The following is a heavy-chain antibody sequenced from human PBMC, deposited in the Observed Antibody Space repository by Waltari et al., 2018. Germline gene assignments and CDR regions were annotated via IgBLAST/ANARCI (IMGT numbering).Heavy chain of an antibody. CDR1: GGSISSSSYY. D-gene: IGHD3-3*01. CDR3: ARDPPDYDFWSGYSTGDAFDI. Sequence: QLQLQESGPVLVKPSETLSLTCTVSGGSISSSSYYWGWIRQPPGKGLEWIGSIYYSGRTYYNPYLKSRVTISVDTSKNQCSLKLSSVTAADTAVYYCARDPPDYDFWSGYSTGDAFDIWGQGTMVTVSS. V-gene: IGHV4-39*07. J-gene: IGHJ3*02. CDR2: IYYSGRT.